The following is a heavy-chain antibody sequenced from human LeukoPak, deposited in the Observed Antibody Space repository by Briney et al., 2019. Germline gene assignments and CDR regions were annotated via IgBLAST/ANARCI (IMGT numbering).Heavy chain of an antibody. CDR2: ISGSGGST. V-gene: IGHV3-23*01. J-gene: IGHJ4*02. D-gene: IGHD5-24*01. CDR3: ARGDGYNWEYYFDY. CDR1: GFTFSSYA. Sequence: GGSLRLSCAASGFTFSSYAMSWVRQAPGKGLEWVSGISGSGGSTYYADSVKGRFTISRDNSKNTLYLQMNSLRAEDTAVYYCARGDGYNWEYYFDYWGRGTLVTVSS.